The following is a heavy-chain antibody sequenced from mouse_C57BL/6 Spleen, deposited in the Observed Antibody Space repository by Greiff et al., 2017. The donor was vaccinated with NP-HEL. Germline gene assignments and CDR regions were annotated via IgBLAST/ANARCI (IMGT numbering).Heavy chain of an antibody. Sequence: QVQLQQPGAELVKPGASVKLSCKASGYTFTSYWMHWVKQRPGQGLEWIGMIHPNSGSTNYNEKFKSKATLTVDKSSSTAYMQLSSLTSEDSAVYYCASCPYDYDGMDYWGQGTSVTVSS. D-gene: IGHD2-4*01. CDR1: GYTFTSYW. CDR3: ASCPYDYDGMDY. V-gene: IGHV1-64*01. J-gene: IGHJ4*01. CDR2: IHPNSGST.